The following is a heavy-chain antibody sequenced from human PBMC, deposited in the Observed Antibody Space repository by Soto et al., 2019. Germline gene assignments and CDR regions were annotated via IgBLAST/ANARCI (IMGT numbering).Heavy chain of an antibody. J-gene: IGHJ3*01. CDR2: IHYSGST. CDR1: GVSVRSDGYY. CDR3: ARPHNCGGYAFDV. Sequence: SETLSLTCTVSGVSVRSDGYYWTWIRQPPGKGLEWIGYIHYSGSTSYNPSLKSRVTISVATSKNQFSLNLTSVTAADTAVYYCARPHNCGGYAFDVWGQGKMVTVSS. V-gene: IGHV4-61*08. D-gene: IGHD1-1*01.